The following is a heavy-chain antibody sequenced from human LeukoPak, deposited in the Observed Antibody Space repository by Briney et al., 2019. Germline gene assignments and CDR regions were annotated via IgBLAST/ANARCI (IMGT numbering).Heavy chain of an antibody. CDR3: ARDFASGSVDP. V-gene: IGHV3-74*01. D-gene: IGHD3-10*01. CDR1: GFTFNNYW. Sequence: GGSLRLSCVASGFTFNNYWMHWLRQAPGKGLVWVSHIKTDGSTTNYADSVRGRFTISRDNAKNTLYLQMNSLRVEDTAVYYCARDFASGSVDPWGQGTLVTVSS. J-gene: IGHJ5*02. CDR2: IKTDGSTT.